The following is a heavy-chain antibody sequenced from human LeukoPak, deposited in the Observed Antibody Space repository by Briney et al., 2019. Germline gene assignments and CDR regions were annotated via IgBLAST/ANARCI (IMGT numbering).Heavy chain of an antibody. D-gene: IGHD1-26*01. V-gene: IGHV4-34*01. Sequence: PSETLSLTCAVYGGSFSGYYWSWIRQPPGKGLEWIGEINHSGSTNYNPSLKSRVTISVDTSKNQFSLKLSSVTAADTAVYYCARVIRGSYYYYYYYMDVWGKGTTVTISS. CDR3: ARVIRGSYYYYYYYMDV. CDR2: INHSGST. CDR1: GGSFSGYY. J-gene: IGHJ6*03.